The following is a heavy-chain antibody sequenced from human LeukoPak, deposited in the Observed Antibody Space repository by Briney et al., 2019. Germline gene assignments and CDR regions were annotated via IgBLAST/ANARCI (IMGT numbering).Heavy chain of an antibody. CDR1: GFTFSSYW. V-gene: IGHV3-7*01. Sequence: PGGSLRLSCAASGFTFSSYWMSWVRQAPGKGLEWVDNIKQDGSEKYYVDSVKGRFTISRDNAKNSLYLQMNSLRAEDTAVYYCARVNVKVVVPAAIREVTRRYYYYMDVWGKGTTVTVSS. CDR3: ARVNVKVVVPAAIREVTRRYYYYMDV. D-gene: IGHD2-2*02. CDR2: IKQDGSEK. J-gene: IGHJ6*03.